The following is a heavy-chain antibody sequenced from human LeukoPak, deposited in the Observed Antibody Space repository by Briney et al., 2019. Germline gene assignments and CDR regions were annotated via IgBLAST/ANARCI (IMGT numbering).Heavy chain of an antibody. CDR2: IKQDGSEK. J-gene: IGHJ6*02. D-gene: IGHD4-23*01. CDR1: GFTFSSYW. CDR3: ARCPVAKDYGMDV. Sequence: GGSLRLSCAASGFTFSSYWMHWVRQAPGKGLEWVANIKQDGSEKYYVDSVKGRFTISRDNAKNSLYLQMNSLRAEDTAVYYCARCPVAKDYGMDVWGQGTTVTVSS. V-gene: IGHV3-7*01.